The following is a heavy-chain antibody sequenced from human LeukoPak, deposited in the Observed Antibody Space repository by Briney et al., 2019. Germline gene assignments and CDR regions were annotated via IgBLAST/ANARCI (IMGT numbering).Heavy chain of an antibody. D-gene: IGHD1-26*01. CDR2: FDPEDGET. CDR1: GYTLTELS. J-gene: IGHJ4*02. Sequence: ASVKVSCKVSGYTLTELSMHWVRQAPGKGLEWMGGFDPEDGETIYAQKFQGRVTMTEDTSTDTAYMELSSLRSEDTAVYYCATDQGSGSYWYYFDYWGQGTLVTVSS. CDR3: ATDQGSGSYWYYFDY. V-gene: IGHV1-24*01.